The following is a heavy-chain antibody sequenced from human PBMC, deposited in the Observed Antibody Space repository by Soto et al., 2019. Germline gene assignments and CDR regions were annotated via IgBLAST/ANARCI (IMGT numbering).Heavy chain of an antibody. V-gene: IGHV1-69*13. CDR2: IIPIIGTT. D-gene: IGHD3-10*01. Sequence: SVKVSCKASGGTFSSYAISWVRQAPGQGLEWMGGIIPIIGTTINAQKFQGRVTITADESTSTAYMELSSLRSEDTAVYYCARAGGASGSYHWFDPWGQGTLVTVSS. CDR1: GGTFSSYA. J-gene: IGHJ5*02. CDR3: ARAGGASGSYHWFDP.